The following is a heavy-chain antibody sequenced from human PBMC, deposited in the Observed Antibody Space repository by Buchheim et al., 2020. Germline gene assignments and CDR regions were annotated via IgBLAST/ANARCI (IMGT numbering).Heavy chain of an antibody. D-gene: IGHD1/OR15-1a*01. Sequence: QVQLVESGGGVVQPGRSLRLSCAASGFTFSSYGMHWVRQAPGKGLEWVAVISYDGSNKYYADSVKGRFTISRDNSKNTLYLQMNSLRAEDTAVYYCAKEQASPTMTPKGTLDYWGQGTL. CDR1: GFTFSSYG. CDR3: AKEQASPTMTPKGTLDY. V-gene: IGHV3-30*18. CDR2: ISYDGSNK. J-gene: IGHJ4*02.